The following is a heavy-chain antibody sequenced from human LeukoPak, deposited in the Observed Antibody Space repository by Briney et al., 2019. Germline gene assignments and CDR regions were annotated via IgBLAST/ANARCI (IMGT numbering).Heavy chain of an antibody. Sequence: SETLSLTCTVSGGSISSYYWSWIRQPAGKGLESIGHISTSGSTNYNPSLKSRVTMSVDTSKNQFSLKLSSVTAADTAVYYCARDRGWGLSLAYWGQGALVTVSS. CDR1: GGSISSYY. D-gene: IGHD3-16*02. CDR3: ARDRGWGLSLAY. V-gene: IGHV4-4*07. J-gene: IGHJ4*02. CDR2: ISTSGST.